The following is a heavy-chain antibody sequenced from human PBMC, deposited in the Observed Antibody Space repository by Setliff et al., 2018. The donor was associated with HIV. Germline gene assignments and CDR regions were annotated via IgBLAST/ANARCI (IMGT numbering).Heavy chain of an antibody. CDR3: AKGVKWLDP. J-gene: IGHJ5*02. CDR2: IYSDGRT. CDR1: GFTVSDSH. D-gene: IGHD3-16*01. Sequence: GGSLRLSCAASGFTVSDSHMTWVRQAPGKGLEWVSFIYSDGRTYHADSVKGLFSISRDNSKNMMHLQMNGLRPEDTAVYYCAKGVKWLDPWGQGTLVTVSS. V-gene: IGHV3-53*01.